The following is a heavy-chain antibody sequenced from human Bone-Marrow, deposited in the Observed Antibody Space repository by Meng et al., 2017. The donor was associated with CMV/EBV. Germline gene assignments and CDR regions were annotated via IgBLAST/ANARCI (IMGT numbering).Heavy chain of an antibody. CDR3: GRDSMQGGGFDY. CDR2: INSDGSST. Sequence: GGSLRLSCAASGFTFSSYWMHWVRQAPGKGLVWVSRINSDGSSTSYADSVKGRFTISRDNAKNTLYLQMDSLKTEDAALYYCGRDSMQGGGFDYWGQGTLVTVSS. J-gene: IGHJ4*02. CDR1: GFTFSSYW. V-gene: IGHV3-74*01. D-gene: IGHD3-10*01.